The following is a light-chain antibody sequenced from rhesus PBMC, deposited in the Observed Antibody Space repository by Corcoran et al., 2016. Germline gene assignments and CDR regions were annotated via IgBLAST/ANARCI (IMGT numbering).Light chain of an antibody. Sequence: DIQMTQSPSSLSASVGDRVTITCRASQGISSYLAWYQQKPGKAPKLLIYAASTLQSGVPSRFSGSGSGTDFTLTISSLQSEDFATYYCQQYSSSPYSFGQGTKVEIK. V-gene: IGKV1-25*02. CDR2: AAS. CDR1: QGISSY. J-gene: IGKJ2*01. CDR3: QQYSSSPYS.